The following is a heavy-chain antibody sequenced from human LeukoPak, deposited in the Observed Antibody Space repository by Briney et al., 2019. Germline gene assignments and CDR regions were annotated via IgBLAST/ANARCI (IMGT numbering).Heavy chain of an antibody. CDR2: IYPRDSDT. D-gene: IGHD1-14*01. J-gene: IGHJ3*02. CDR1: GYSFTSYW. CDR3: ARHVTTASAARGFDI. V-gene: IGHV5-51*01. Sequence: GESLKISCKGTGYSFTSYWVACMRQMPGKSLEWMGIIYPRDSDTRYSPSFQGQVTISADKSINTAYLQWSGLKASDTAVYYCARHVTTASAARGFDIWGQGTMVTVSS.